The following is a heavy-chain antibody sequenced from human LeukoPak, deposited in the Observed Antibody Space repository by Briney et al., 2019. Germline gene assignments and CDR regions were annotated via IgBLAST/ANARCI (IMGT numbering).Heavy chain of an antibody. V-gene: IGHV3-23*01. CDR3: ARADTATVSS. J-gene: IGHJ5*02. CDR1: GFTFSSYA. Sequence: GGSLRLSCAASGFTFSSYAMSWVRQAPGKGLEWVSVISDSGGSTYYADSVKGRFTISRDTSKNTLYLQMNSLRAEDTAVYYCARADTATVSSWGPGTLVTASS. CDR2: ISDSGGST. D-gene: IGHD5-18*01.